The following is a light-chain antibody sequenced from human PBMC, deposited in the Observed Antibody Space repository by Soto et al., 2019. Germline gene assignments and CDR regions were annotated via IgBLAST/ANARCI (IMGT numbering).Light chain of an antibody. CDR3: QQYKAYSST. CDR1: QSVRSW. J-gene: IGKJ2*01. Sequence: DIQMTQSPATLSASVGDRVTITCRASQSVRSWLAWYQQKPGTAPKLLMHAASSLDRGVPSRFSGSGSGTDFTLTISSLQPDDLATYYCQQYKAYSSTFGQGTKVDIK. CDR2: AAS. V-gene: IGKV1-5*01.